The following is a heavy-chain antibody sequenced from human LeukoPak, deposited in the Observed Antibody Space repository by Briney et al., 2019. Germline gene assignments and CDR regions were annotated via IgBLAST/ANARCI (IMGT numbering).Heavy chain of an antibody. J-gene: IGHJ4*02. Sequence: SETLSLTCTVSGGSISIYYWSWIRQPPGKGLEWIGYIYYSGSTNYNPSLKSRVTISVDTSKNQFSLKLSSVTAADTAVYCCARDYGDYFDYWGQGTLVTVSS. CDR2: IYYSGST. CDR3: ARDYGDYFDY. V-gene: IGHV4-59*01. D-gene: IGHD4-17*01. CDR1: GGSISIYY.